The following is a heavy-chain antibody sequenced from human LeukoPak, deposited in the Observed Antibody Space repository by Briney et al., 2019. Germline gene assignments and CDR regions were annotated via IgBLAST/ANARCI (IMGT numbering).Heavy chain of an antibody. V-gene: IGHV3-48*04. CDR3: ARVGSRVPAAIGDY. J-gene: IGHJ4*02. D-gene: IGHD2-2*02. CDR1: GFTFTDYA. CDR2: ISSSGSTI. Sequence: GRSLRLSCAVSGFTFTDYAMNWVRQAPGKGLGWVSYISSSGSTIYYADSVKGRFTISRDNAKNSLYLQMNSLRAEDTAVYYCARVGSRVPAAIGDYWGQGTLVTVSS.